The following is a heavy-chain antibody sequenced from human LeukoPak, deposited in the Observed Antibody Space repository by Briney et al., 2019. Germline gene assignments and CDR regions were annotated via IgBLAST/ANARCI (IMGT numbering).Heavy chain of an antibody. V-gene: IGHV1-8*01. CDR1: GYTFTSYD. J-gene: IGHJ4*02. CDR2: MNPNSGNT. CDR3: ARDVFHCSGGSCYSGFDY. D-gene: IGHD2-15*01. Sequence: ASVKVSCTASGYTFTSYDINWVRQATGQGLEWMGWMNPNSGNTGYAQKFQGRVTMTRNTSISTAYMELSSLRSEDTAVYYCARDVFHCSGGSCYSGFDYWGQGTLVTVSS.